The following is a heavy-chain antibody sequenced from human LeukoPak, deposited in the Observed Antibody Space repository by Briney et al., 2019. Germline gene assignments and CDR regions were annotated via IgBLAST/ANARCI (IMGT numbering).Heavy chain of an antibody. V-gene: IGHV3-21*01. Sequence: GGSLRLSCAASGFTFSSYSMNWVRQAPGKGLEWVSSISSSSSYIYYADSVKGRFTISRDNAKNSLYLQMNSLRAEDTAVYYCARERGRGYRYGPLDYWGQGTLVTVSS. CDR1: GFTFSSYS. J-gene: IGHJ4*02. CDR3: ARERGRGYRYGPLDY. D-gene: IGHD5-18*01. CDR2: ISSSSSYI.